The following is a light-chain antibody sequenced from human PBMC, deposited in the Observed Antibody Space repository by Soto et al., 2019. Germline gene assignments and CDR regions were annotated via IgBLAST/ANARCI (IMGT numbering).Light chain of an antibody. CDR3: QQSYSIPRT. Sequence: DIQMTQSPSSLSASVGDRATITCRASQSISNSLNWYQHKPGTAPKLLIYAASSLQDGFPSRFSGSESGTDFTLTISSLQPEDFAIYYCQQSYSIPRTFCQGTKVEI. CDR2: AAS. J-gene: IGKJ1*01. V-gene: IGKV1-39*01. CDR1: QSISNS.